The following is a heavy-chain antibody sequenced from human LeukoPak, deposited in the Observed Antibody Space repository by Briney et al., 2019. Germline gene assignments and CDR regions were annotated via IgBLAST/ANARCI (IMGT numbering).Heavy chain of an antibody. D-gene: IGHD2-2*01. CDR1: GYTFTSYN. CDR2: INPSGGST. CDR3: AAVPAAIPHY. V-gene: IGHV1-46*01. J-gene: IGHJ4*02. Sequence: ASVKVSCKASGYTFTSYNMHWVRQAPGQGLEWMGIINPSGGSTSYAQTFQGRVTMTRDTSTSTVYMELSSLRSDDTAVYYCAAVPAAIPHYWGQGTLVTVSS.